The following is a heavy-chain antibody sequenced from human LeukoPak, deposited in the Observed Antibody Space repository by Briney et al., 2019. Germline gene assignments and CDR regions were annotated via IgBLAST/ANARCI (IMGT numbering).Heavy chain of an antibody. CDR3: ARDRGYRSGTTCYPRFDP. J-gene: IGHJ5*02. CDR1: DGSISSYY. D-gene: IGHD2-2*01. Sequence: SETLSLTCTVSDGSISSYYWSWIRQPAGKGLEWIGRIYSTGSTIYNPSLESRVTMSVDTSRNQFSLNLTSVTAADTAVYYCARDRGYRSGTTCYPRFDPWGQGTLVTVSS. V-gene: IGHV4-4*07. CDR2: IYSTGST.